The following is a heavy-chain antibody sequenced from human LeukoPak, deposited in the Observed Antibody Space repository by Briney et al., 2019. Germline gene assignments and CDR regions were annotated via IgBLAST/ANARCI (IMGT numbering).Heavy chain of an antibody. J-gene: IGHJ4*02. D-gene: IGHD1-14*01. Sequence: PGESLKISCKASAYRFTTFWISWVRQMPGKGLEWMGRNTPSDSYTNYSPSFRGHVTISADKSSTTAYLRWSSLRASDTAMYYCATSSGNNPFDYWGQGTLVTVSP. CDR1: AYRFTTFW. CDR3: ATSSGNNPFDY. V-gene: IGHV5-10-1*01. CDR2: NTPSDSYT.